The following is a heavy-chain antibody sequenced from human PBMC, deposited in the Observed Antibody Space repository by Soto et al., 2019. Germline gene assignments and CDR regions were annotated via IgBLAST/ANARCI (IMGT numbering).Heavy chain of an antibody. V-gene: IGHV4-61*01. Sequence: SETLSLTCTVSGGSVSTGTYYWSWIRQPPGKGLEWIGYISYSGSTNYNPSLKSRVTMSVDTSKNKFSLKLRSVTAADTAVYYCARVDAPPTGHYHYCLDFWGQGTTVTVSS. CDR3: ARVDAPPTGHYHYCLDF. CDR2: ISYSGST. CDR1: GGSVSTGTYY. J-gene: IGHJ6*03.